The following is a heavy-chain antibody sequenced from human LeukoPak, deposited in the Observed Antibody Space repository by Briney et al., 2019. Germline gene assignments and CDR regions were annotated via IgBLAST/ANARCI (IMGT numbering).Heavy chain of an antibody. CDR3: ARDGTAAGLYFDL. D-gene: IGHD6-13*01. Sequence: VGSLRLSCAVSGFTFTDYWMNWVRQAPGKGLEWVASIRQDGGEKSYVDSVKGRFTISRDNTKSSLYLQINSLRAEDTAVYYCARDGTAAGLYFDLWGQGTLVTVSS. CDR2: IRQDGGEK. CDR1: GFTFTDYW. V-gene: IGHV3-7*01. J-gene: IGHJ4*01.